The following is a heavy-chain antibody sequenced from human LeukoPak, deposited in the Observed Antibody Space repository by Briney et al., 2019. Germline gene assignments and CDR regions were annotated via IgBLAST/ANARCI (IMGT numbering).Heavy chain of an antibody. CDR3: ARGLAAAGTDAFDI. CDR2: ISFNGNNK. Sequence: GGSLRFSCAASGFTFSSYVLHWVRQAPGKGLEWVAVISFNGNNKYYAASVTGRFTISRDNAKNTLYLQMNSLRAEDTAMYYCARGLAAAGTDAFDIWGQGTKVSVS. CDR1: GFTFSSYV. V-gene: IGHV3-30*04. J-gene: IGHJ3*02. D-gene: IGHD6-13*01.